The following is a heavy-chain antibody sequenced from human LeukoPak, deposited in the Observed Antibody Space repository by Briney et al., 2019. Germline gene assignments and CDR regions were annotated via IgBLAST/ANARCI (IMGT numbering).Heavy chain of an antibody. D-gene: IGHD6-13*01. J-gene: IGHJ3*02. CDR2: ISGSGDTT. CDR1: GFTFSGYA. Sequence: GGSLRLSCAASGFTFSGYAMSWVRQAPGKGLEWVSAISGSGDTTYYADSVKGRFSVSRDNSKNTLYLQMNSLRAEDTAVYYCAKRTGGIAATGTAGFDIWGQGTMVTVSS. V-gene: IGHV3-23*01. CDR3: AKRTGGIAATGTAGFDI.